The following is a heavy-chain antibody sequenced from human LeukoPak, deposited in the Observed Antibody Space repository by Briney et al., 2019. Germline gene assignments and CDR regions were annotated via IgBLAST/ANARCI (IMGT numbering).Heavy chain of an antibody. J-gene: IGHJ4*02. D-gene: IGHD6-13*01. CDR1: GGSISSYY. CDR3: ARGWGSSWWFDY. CDR2: IYYSGST. V-gene: IGHV4-59*01. Sequence: SETLSLTCTVSGGSISSYYWSWIRQPPGKGLEWIGYIYYSGSTNYNPSLKSRVTISVDSSKNQFSLKLSSVTAADTAVYYCARGWGSSWWFDYWGQGTLVTVSS.